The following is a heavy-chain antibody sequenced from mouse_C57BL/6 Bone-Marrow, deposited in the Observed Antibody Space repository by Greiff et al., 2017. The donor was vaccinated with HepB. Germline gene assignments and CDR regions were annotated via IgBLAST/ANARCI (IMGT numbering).Heavy chain of an antibody. D-gene: IGHD2-5*01. V-gene: IGHV2-2*01. CDR2: IWSGGST. CDR3: ARNTVTTTYYAMDY. Sequence: VMLVESGPGLVQPSQSLSITCTVSGFSLTSYGVHWVRQSPGKGLEWLGVIWSGGSTDYNAAFISRLSISKDNSKSQVFFKMNSLQADDTAIYYCARNTVTTTYYAMDYWGQGTSVTVSS. CDR1: GFSLTSYG. J-gene: IGHJ4*01.